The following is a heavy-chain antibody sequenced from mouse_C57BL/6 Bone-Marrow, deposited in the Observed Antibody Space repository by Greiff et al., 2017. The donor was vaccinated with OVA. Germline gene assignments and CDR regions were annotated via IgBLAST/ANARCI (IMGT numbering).Heavy chain of an antibody. V-gene: IGHV1-5*01. J-gene: IGHJ3*01. Sequence: EVQLQQSGTVLARPGASVKMSCKTSGYTFTSYWMHWVKQRPGQGLEWIGAIYPGNSDTSYNQKFKGKAKLTAVTSDSTAYMELSSLTNEDSAVYYCTRDYDYDGDWGQGTLVTVSA. CDR3: TRDYDYDGD. CDR2: IYPGNSDT. CDR1: GYTFTSYW. D-gene: IGHD2-4*01.